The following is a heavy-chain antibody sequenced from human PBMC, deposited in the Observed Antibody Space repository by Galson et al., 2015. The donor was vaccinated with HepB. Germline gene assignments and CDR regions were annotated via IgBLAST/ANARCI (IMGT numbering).Heavy chain of an antibody. V-gene: IGHV3-30*18. CDR1: GFTFSSYA. D-gene: IGHD6-19*01. J-gene: IGHJ4*02. CDR3: AKRHSSGWYTIDD. CDR2: ISSDGSSK. Sequence: SLRLSCAASGFTFSSYAMYWVRQAPGKGLEWVAVISSDGSSKYYADSVKGRLTISRDNSKNALYLQMNSLRAEDTAVYCCAKRHSSGWYTIDDWGQGTLVTVSS.